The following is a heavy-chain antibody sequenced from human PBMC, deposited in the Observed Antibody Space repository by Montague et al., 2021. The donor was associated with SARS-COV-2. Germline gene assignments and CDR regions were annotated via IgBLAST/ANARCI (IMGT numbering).Heavy chain of an antibody. CDR1: GGSISSGSYY. J-gene: IGHJ6*02. Sequence: TLSLTCTVSGGSISSGSYYWSWIRQPAGKGLEWIGRIYPSGSTNYNPSLKSRVTISVDTSKNQFSLRLASVTAADAAVYYCARASRPRQFRGIIFVNAMYVWGQGTTVTVSS. CDR3: ARASRPRQFRGIIFVNAMYV. D-gene: IGHD3-10*01. CDR2: IYPSGST. V-gene: IGHV4-61*02.